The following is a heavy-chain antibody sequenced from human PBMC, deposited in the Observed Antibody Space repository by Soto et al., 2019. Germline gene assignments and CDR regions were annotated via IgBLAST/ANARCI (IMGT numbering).Heavy chain of an antibody. Sequence: SETLSLTCTVSGGSISSYYWSWIRQPAGKGLEWIGRIYTSGSTNYNPSLKSRVTMSVDTSKNQFSLKLSSVTAADTAVYYCARGDVVVPAAKYYYYGMDVWGQGTTVTVSS. CDR3: ARGDVVVPAAKYYYYGMDV. CDR1: GGSISSYY. V-gene: IGHV4-4*07. CDR2: IYTSGST. J-gene: IGHJ6*02. D-gene: IGHD2-2*01.